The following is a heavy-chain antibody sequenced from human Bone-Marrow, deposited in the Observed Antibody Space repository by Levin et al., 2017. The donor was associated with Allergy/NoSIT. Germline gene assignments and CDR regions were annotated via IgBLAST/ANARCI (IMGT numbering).Heavy chain of an antibody. CDR3: ADVGTSYGVDV. CDR1: GFTFSDHY. CDR2: TTNKANSYTT. Sequence: GGSLRLSCAASGFTFSDHYMDWVRQAPGKGLEWVGRTTNKANSYTTHYAASVQGRFTISRDDSKNSLYLQMNSLKTEDTAVYYCADVGTSYGVDVWGQGTTVTVSS. D-gene: IGHD1-1*01. V-gene: IGHV3-72*01. J-gene: IGHJ6*02.